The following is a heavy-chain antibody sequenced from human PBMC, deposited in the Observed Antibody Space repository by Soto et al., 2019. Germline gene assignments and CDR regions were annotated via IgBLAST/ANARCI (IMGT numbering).Heavy chain of an antibody. CDR1: GFTFSDYA. Sequence: QPGGSLRLSCAASGFTFSDYAMHWVRQAPGKGLEWVAVVSHDGRNTHYADSVKGRFTISRDSSKNTVSLEMTSLRAEDTAVYYCAKGVLEWVTIYYFNYWGQGTLVTVSS. D-gene: IGHD3-3*01. CDR3: AKGVLEWVTIYYFNY. CDR2: VSHDGRNT. V-gene: IGHV3-30*18. J-gene: IGHJ4*02.